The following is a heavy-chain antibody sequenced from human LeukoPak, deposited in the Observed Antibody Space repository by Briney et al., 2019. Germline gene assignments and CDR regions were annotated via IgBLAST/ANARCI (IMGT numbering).Heavy chain of an antibody. V-gene: IGHV3-53*01. CDR1: GFTSSSNY. Sequence: GGSLRLSCAASGFTSSSNYMSWVRQAPGKGLEWVSVIYSGGSTYYSDSVKGGFTISRDNSKNTLYLQKNSLRAEDTAVYYCARGWRNDAFDIWGQGTMVTVSS. CDR3: ARGWRNDAFDI. CDR2: IYSGGST. J-gene: IGHJ3*02.